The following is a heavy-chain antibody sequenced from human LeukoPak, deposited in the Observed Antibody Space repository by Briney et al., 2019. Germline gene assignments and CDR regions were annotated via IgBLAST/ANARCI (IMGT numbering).Heavy chain of an antibody. CDR2: IGTDVRTT. D-gene: IGHD6-25*01. CDR1: GFTFSNYA. Sequence: GGSLRLSCAASGFTFSNYAMHWVRQAPGKGLEYVSAIGTDVRTTLYANSVKDRFTISRDNSKSTLYLQMYSLRVEDMAVYYCAREAYSSGRAGCFDYWGRGTLVTVSS. V-gene: IGHV3-64*01. J-gene: IGHJ4*02. CDR3: AREAYSSGRAGCFDY.